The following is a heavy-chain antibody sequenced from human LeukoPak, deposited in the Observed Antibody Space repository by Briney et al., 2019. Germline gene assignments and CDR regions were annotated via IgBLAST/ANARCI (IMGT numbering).Heavy chain of an antibody. V-gene: IGHV3-48*03. CDR3: ARGVGKSYFDY. D-gene: IGHD4-23*01. CDR1: GFTFSSYE. CDR2: ISSSGITT. J-gene: IGHJ4*02. Sequence: GGSLRLSCAASGFTFSSYEMNWVRQAPGKGLEWVSYISSSGITTYYADSVKGRFTISRDNAKNSLYLQMNSLRAEDTAVYYCARGVGKSYFDYWGQGTLVTVSS.